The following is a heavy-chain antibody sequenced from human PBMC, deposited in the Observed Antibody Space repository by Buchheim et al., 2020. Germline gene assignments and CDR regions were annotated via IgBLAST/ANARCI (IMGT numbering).Heavy chain of an antibody. CDR1: GSTFDDYG. V-gene: IGHV4-4*02. D-gene: IGHD3-22*01. CDR2: IYHSGST. Sequence: VQLVESGGGVVRPGGSLRLSCVASGSTFDDYGMSWVRQPPGKGLEWIGEIYHSGSTNYNPSLKSRVTISVDKSKNQFSLKLSSVTAADTAVYYCARDYYDSSGYKKYNWFDPWGQGTL. CDR3: ARDYYDSSGYKKYNWFDP. J-gene: IGHJ5*02.